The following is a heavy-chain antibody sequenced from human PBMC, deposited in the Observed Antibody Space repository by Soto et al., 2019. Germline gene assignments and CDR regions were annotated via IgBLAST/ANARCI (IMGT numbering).Heavy chain of an antibody. V-gene: IGHV3-21*01. Sequence: GGSLRLSCAASGFTFSSYSMNWVRQAPGKGLEWVSSMSSSCSYIYYADSVEGRFTISRDNAKNSLYLQMNSLRAEDKAVYYCATLTVIPDYWGQGTLVTVSS. CDR2: MSSSCSYI. CDR3: ATLTVIPDY. J-gene: IGHJ4*02. D-gene: IGHD4-4*01. CDR1: GFTFSSYS.